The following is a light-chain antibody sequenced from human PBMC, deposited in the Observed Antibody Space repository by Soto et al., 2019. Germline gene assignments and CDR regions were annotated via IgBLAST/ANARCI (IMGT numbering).Light chain of an antibody. V-gene: IGKV3-15*01. CDR1: QNISRS. J-gene: IGKJ1*01. CDR2: GTS. CDR3: QQYNNWPMWT. Sequence: IMHSGGTLSVTQGERATLSCRASQNISRSLAWYQQKPGQGPSLLIYGTSTRAGGVPARFSGGGSGTEFTLTITSLQSEDFAVYYCQQYNNWPMWTFGQGTKV.